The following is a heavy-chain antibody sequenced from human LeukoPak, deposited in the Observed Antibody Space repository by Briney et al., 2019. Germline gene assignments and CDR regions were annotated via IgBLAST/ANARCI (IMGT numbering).Heavy chain of an antibody. CDR3: ARGADYYDSSGYCHWFDP. CDR2: IYYSGST. D-gene: IGHD3-22*01. V-gene: IGHV4-59*01. J-gene: IGHJ5*02. Sequence: PSETLSLTCTVSGGSISSYYWSWIRQPPGKGLEWIGYIYYSGSTNYNPSLKSRVTISVDTSKNQFSLKLSSVTAADTAVYYCARGADYYDSSGYCHWFDPWGQGTLVTVSS. CDR1: GGSISSYY.